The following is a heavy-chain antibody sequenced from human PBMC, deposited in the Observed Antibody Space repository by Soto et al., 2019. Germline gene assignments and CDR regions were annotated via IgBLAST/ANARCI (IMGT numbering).Heavy chain of an antibody. D-gene: IGHD6-13*01. Sequence: GASVKVSCKASGYTFTIYYMHWVRQASGQGLEWMGIINPSGGSTSYAQKFQGRVTMTRDTSTSTVYMELSSLSSEDTAVYYCARKSFNSSWTFDSWGQGTLVTVSS. J-gene: IGHJ4*02. V-gene: IGHV1-46*01. CDR2: INPSGGST. CDR3: ARKSFNSSWTFDS. CDR1: GYTFTIYY.